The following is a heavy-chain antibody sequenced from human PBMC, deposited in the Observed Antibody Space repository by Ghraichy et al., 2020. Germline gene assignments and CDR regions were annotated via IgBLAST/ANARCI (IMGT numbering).Heavy chain of an antibody. J-gene: IGHJ2*01. CDR1: GFTFSSYA. V-gene: IGHV3-23*01. D-gene: IGHD2-15*01. CDR2: ISGSGGST. CDR3: AKDVKGWSYDWYFDL. Sequence: GGSLRLSCAASGFTFSSYAMSWVRQAPGKGLEWVSAISGSGGSTYYADSVKGRFTISRDNSKNTLYLQMNSMRAEDTAVYYCAKDVKGWSYDWYFDLWGRGTLVTVSS.